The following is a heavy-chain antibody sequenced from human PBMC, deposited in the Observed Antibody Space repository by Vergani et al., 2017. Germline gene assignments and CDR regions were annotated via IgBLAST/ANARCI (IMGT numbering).Heavy chain of an antibody. CDR3: ARAGLPFYAFYMDV. D-gene: IGHD2/OR15-2a*01. J-gene: IGHJ6*03. CDR1: GAYVGSGGYY. V-gene: IGHV4-31*03. Sequence: QVQLQESGPGLVKASQTLSLTCSVSGAYVGSGGYYWSWVRQRPGMGLDWIGYIYHTGTTYYNPSLRGRINISVDTSKNQLSLKLTSVTAADTAVYFCARAGLPFYAFYMDVWGKGITVTVSS. CDR2: IYHTGTT.